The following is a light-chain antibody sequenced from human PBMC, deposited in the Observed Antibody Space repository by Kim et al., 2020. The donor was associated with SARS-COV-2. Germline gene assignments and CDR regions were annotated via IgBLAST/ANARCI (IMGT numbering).Light chain of an antibody. CDR2: WAS. CDR3: QQYYSTPPS. J-gene: IGKJ2*03. CDR1: QTVLYNSKNKNY. V-gene: IGKV4-1*01. Sequence: RATLNCKSNQTVLYNSKNKNYLAWYQQKPGKAPKLLIYWASIRESGVSDRFSGSGSETDFTLTISSLQAEDVAVYYCQQYYSTPPSFGQGTKLEI.